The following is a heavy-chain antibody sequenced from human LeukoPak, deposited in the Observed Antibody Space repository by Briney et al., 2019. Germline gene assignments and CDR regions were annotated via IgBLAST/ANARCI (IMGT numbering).Heavy chain of an antibody. Sequence: GGSLRLSCAASGFTFSDYYMSWIRQAPGKGLEWVSYISSSGSAIYYADSVKGRFTISRDNAKNSLYLQMNSLRAEGTAVYYCAKDSRLYDILTGYSYYFDYWGQGTLVTVSS. CDR2: ISSSGSAI. CDR1: GFTFSDYY. J-gene: IGHJ4*02. V-gene: IGHV3-11*01. CDR3: AKDSRLYDILTGYSYYFDY. D-gene: IGHD3-9*01.